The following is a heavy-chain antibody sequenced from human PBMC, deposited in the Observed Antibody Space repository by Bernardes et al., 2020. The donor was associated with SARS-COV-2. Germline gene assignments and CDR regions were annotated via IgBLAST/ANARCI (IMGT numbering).Heavy chain of an antibody. Sequence: ASVKVSCKTSGYTFIAYYIPWVRQAPGQGLEWMGWVNPKSGDTKYVQKFQGRISMTRDTSISTAYLDLNSLRSDDTAVYFCARPSVETYAMDDWGQGTTVTVSS. CDR2: VNPKSGDT. CDR1: GYTFIAYY. CDR3: ARPSVETYAMDD. V-gene: IGHV1-2*02. D-gene: IGHD2-2*01. J-gene: IGHJ6*02.